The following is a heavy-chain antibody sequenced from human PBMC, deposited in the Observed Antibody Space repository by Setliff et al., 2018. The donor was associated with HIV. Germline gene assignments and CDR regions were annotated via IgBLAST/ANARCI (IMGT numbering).Heavy chain of an antibody. D-gene: IGHD6-19*01. Sequence: SETLSLTCTVSGASMRGHYWNWIRQPPGKTLEWIGYIYDSGSTNYNPSLASRVTMSLDTSKNYFSLKLTSVTAADSAVYFCARLGDNSGYYYYYYMDVWGKGTTVTVSS. CDR1: GASMRGHY. CDR2: IYDSGST. CDR3: ARLGDNSGYYYYYYMDV. J-gene: IGHJ6*03. V-gene: IGHV4-59*11.